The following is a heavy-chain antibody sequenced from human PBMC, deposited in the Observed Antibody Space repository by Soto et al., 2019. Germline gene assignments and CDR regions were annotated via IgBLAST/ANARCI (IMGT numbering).Heavy chain of an antibody. CDR1: GGSISSTIYN. V-gene: IGHV4-39*01. J-gene: IGHJ4*02. CDR2: IYYSGRT. CDR3: ARRGGRTGTNDY. D-gene: IGHD1-1*01. Sequence: QLQMQESGPGLVRPSETLSLTCTVSGGSISSTIYNWDWIRQPPGKGLEWIAGIYYSGRTYYNPSLESRVTISVDTSKNQFSLKLSFVTAADTAVYYCARRGGRTGTNDYWGQGTLVTVSS.